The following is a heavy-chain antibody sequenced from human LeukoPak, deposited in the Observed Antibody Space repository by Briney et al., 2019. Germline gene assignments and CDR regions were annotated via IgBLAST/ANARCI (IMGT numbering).Heavy chain of an antibody. J-gene: IGHJ5*02. V-gene: IGHV4-39*01. D-gene: IGHD1-26*01. CDR2: IYYSGST. Sequence: SETLSLTCTVSGGSISSSGYYWGWIRQPPGKGLEWFGSIYYSGSTYYNPSLKSRVTISVDKSKNQFSLKLSSVTAADTAVYYCARHAFPYSYANWVDPLGQGNLVTVSS. CDR3: ARHAFPYSYANWVDP. CDR1: GGSISSSGYY.